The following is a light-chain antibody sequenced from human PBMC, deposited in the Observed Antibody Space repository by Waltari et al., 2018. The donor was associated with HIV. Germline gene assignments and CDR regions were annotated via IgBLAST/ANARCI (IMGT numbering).Light chain of an antibody. CDR1: PLTQHY. CDR3: QSTDSSGTYVI. J-gene: IGLJ2*01. Sequence: SYELTQPPSVSVSPGQTARITCSGAPLTQHYAFWYQQKPGQATVLVMYKDRERPSGIPERFSGSSSGTQVTLTVSGVQAEDESAYYCQSTDSSGTYVIFGGGTKLTVL. V-gene: IGLV3-25*03. CDR2: KDR.